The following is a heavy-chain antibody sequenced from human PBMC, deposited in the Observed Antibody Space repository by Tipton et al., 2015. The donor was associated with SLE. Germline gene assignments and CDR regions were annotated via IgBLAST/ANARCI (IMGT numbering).Heavy chain of an antibody. D-gene: IGHD4-17*01. V-gene: IGHV4-39*06. CDR2: IYYSGRT. CDR3: ARTYGDAAFDL. CDR1: GGSISSSNNY. Sequence: TLSLTCTVSGGSISSSNNYWDWIRQPPGKGLEWIGTIYYSGRTDYNPSLKSRITISLDTSKNQFALKLSSVTAADTALYYCARTYGDAAFDLWGQGTKVTVSS. J-gene: IGHJ3*01.